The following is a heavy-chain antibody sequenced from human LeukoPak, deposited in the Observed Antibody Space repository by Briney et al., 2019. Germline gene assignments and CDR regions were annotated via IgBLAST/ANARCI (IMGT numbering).Heavy chain of an antibody. Sequence: SETLSLTCTVSGGSISSGGYYWSWIRQHPGKGLEWIGYIYYSGSTYYNPSLKSRVTISVDTSKNQFSLKLSSVTAADTAVYYCARDIISGAWFGDNLIWGQGTLVTVSS. J-gene: IGHJ4*02. CDR2: IYYSGST. CDR3: ARDIISGAWFGDNLI. D-gene: IGHD3-10*01. CDR1: GGSISSGGYY. V-gene: IGHV4-31*03.